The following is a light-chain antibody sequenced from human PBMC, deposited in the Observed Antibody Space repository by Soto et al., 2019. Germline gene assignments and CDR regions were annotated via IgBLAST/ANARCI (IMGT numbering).Light chain of an antibody. V-gene: IGKV1-39*01. J-gene: IGKJ5*01. CDR2: AAS. CDR3: QQSYNTSPIT. CDR1: ETISTF. Sequence: DIQMTQSPSSLSASVGDRVTMTCRASETISTFLNWYQHTPGKAPKLLIYAASHLQSGVPSRFSGSGSGTDFILTISGLQPEDFASYYCQQSYNTSPITFGQGTRLEIK.